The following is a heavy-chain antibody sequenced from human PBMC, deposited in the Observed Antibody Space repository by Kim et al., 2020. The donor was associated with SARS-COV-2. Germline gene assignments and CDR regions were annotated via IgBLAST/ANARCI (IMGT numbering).Heavy chain of an antibody. CDR2: VNRDGSST. J-gene: IGHJ4*02. D-gene: IGHD3-16*01. CDR3: ASLSTGSVWDKFDY. CDR1: GFTFSSYW. Sequence: GGSLRLSCVASGFTFSSYWMHWVRQAPGKGLVWVSRVNRDGSSTSYADSVKGRFTISRDNARNTLYLQMNSLRAEDTAVYYCASLSTGSVWDKFDYWGQGTLVTVSS. V-gene: IGHV3-74*01.